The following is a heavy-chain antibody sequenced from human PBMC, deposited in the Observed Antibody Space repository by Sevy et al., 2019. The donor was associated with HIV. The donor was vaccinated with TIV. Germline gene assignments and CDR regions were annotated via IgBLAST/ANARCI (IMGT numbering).Heavy chain of an antibody. CDR2: ISYDGSNK. V-gene: IGHV3-30*18. J-gene: IGHJ6*02. CDR3: AKDLSSSWHYYYGMDV. Sequence: GGSLRLSCAASGFTFSNYGMHWVRQAPGKGLEWVAVISYDGSNKYYADSVKGRFTISRDNSKNTLYLQMNSLRAEDTAVYYCAKDLSSSWHYYYGMDVWGQGTTVTVS. CDR1: GFTFSNYG.